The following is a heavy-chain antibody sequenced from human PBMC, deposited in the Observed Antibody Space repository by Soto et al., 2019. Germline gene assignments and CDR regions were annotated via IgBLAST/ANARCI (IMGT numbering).Heavy chain of an antibody. CDR2: IYYSGST. CDR3: ARGDYDYVWGSYPLDY. CDR1: GGSISSYY. D-gene: IGHD3-16*02. Sequence: SETLSLTCTVSGGSISSYYWSWIRQPPGKGLEWIGYIYYSGSTNYNPSLKSRVTISVDTSKNQFSLKLSSVTAADTAVYYCARGDYDYVWGSYPLDYWGQGILVTVSS. V-gene: IGHV4-59*08. J-gene: IGHJ4*02.